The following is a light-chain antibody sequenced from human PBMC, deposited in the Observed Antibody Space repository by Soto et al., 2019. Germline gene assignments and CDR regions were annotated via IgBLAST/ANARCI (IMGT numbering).Light chain of an antibody. J-gene: IGKJ4*01. CDR1: QGIGDT. CDR3: QQYGSSPPGLT. Sequence: EVVLTQSPATLSVSPGEGVTLSCRASQGIGDTLAWYQHKPGQTPRLLIYDTSARATGVPARFSGSGSGTDFTLTISRLEPEDFAVYYCQQYGSSPPGLTFGGGTKVDIK. CDR2: DTS. V-gene: IGKV3-20*01.